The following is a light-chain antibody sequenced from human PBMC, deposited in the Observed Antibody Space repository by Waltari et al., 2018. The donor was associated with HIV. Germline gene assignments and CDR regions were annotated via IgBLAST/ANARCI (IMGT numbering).Light chain of an antibody. J-gene: IGLJ1*01. CDR1: STRRYY. V-gene: IGLV3-19*01. Sequence: SSELTQDPAVSVALGQTVRISCQGDSTRRYYARWYQQRPGQAPVLVIYGQNNRPSGIPDRFSGSTSGNTGSLTITGAQAEDEADYYCSSRDSSGNHYVFGSGTKVSVL. CDR2: GQN. CDR3: SSRDSSGNHYV.